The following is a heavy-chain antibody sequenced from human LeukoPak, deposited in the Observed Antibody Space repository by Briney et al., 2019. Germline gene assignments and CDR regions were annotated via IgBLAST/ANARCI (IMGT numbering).Heavy chain of an antibody. Sequence: SETLSLTCTVSGGSISSYYWSWIRQPPGKGLEWTAYIYYSGSTNYNPSLKSRVTISVDTSKNQFSLKLSSVTAADTAVYYCARLERSYGDLSFDYWGQGTLVTVSS. J-gene: IGHJ4*02. CDR2: IYYSGST. CDR1: GGSISSYY. D-gene: IGHD4-17*01. V-gene: IGHV4-59*01. CDR3: ARLERSYGDLSFDY.